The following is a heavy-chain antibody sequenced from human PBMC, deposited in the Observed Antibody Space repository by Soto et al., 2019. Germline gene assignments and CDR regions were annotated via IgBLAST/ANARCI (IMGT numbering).Heavy chain of an antibody. CDR1: GFTFTNFG. CDR3: TSTLGRGTTSSGGVY. D-gene: IGHD6-6*01. V-gene: IGHV3-23*01. J-gene: IGHJ4*02. CDR2: IGGSGGDT. Sequence: EVQLLESGGGLVQPGGSLRLSCAASGFTFTNFGMNWVRQAPGKGLEWVSGIGGSGGDTYYADSVRGRFTNSRDNSKNTLYLEMNSLRAEDTAVYFCTSTLGRGTTSSGGVYWGQGALVTVSS.